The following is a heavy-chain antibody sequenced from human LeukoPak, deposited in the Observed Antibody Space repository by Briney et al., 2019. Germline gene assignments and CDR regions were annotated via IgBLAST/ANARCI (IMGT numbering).Heavy chain of an antibody. J-gene: IGHJ6*03. D-gene: IGHD2-21*02. CDR2: IHTNTGNP. CDR3: ARAYCGGDCYFSYYYYMDV. Sequence: ASVKVSCKASGYTFTSYGITWVRQAPGQGLEWMGWIHTNTGNPTYAQGFTGRFAFSLDTSVSTAYLQISSLKAEDTAVYYCARAYCGGDCYFSYYYYMDVWGKGTTVTVSS. V-gene: IGHV7-4-1*02. CDR1: GYTFTSYG.